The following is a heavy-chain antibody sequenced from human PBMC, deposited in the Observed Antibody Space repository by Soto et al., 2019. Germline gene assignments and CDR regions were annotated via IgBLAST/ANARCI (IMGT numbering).Heavy chain of an antibody. CDR1: GFTFSSYG. V-gene: IGHV3-30*18. D-gene: IGHD1-26*01. CDR2: ISYDGSNK. Sequence: QVQLVESGGGVVQPGRSLRLSCAASGFTFSSYGMHWVRQAPGKGLEWVAVISYDGSNKYYADSVKGRFTISRDNSKNTLYLQMSSLRAEDTAVYYWAKDPLGVGATGFDYWGQGTLVTVSS. J-gene: IGHJ4*02. CDR3: AKDPLGVGATGFDY.